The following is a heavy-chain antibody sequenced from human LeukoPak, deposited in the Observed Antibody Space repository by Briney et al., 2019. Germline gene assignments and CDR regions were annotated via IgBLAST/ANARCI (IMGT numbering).Heavy chain of an antibody. CDR1: GFTFSNAW. CDR3: ARDFSDVSGMDV. V-gene: IGHV3-15*01. J-gene: IGHJ6*02. Sequence: GGSLRLSCAASGFTFSNAWMSWVRQAPGKGLEWVGRIKSKTDGGTTDYAAPVKGRFTISRDDSKNTLYLQMNSLRAEDTAVYYCARDFSDVSGMDVWGQGTTVTVSS. D-gene: IGHD3-10*02. CDR2: IKSKTDGGTT.